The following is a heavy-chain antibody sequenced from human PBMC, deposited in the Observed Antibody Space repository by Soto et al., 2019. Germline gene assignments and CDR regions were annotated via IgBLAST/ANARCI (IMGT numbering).Heavy chain of an antibody. CDR3: AGGYGSRSYDN. CDR2: IYHSGST. J-gene: IGHJ4*02. V-gene: IGHV4-4*02. CDR1: GVSISSSTW. D-gene: IGHD3-10*01. Sequence: QVQLQESGPGLVKPSGTLSLTCAVSGVSISSSTWWSCVRQPPGKGLEWIGEIYHSGSTNYNPSLTSRVTISVDKSNNQFSLKLTSVTAADTAVYYCAGGYGSRSYDNWGQGTLVSVSS.